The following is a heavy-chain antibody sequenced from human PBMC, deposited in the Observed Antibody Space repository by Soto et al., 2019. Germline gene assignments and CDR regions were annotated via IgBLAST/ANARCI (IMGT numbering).Heavy chain of an antibody. D-gene: IGHD3-22*01. CDR1: GYTLTELS. Sequence: ASVKVSCKGSGYTLTELSMHWVRQAPGKGLEWMGGFDPEDGETIYAQKFQGRVTMTEDTSTDTAYMELSSLRSEDTAVYYCATLIYDSSGYARNAFDIWGQGTMVTVSS. J-gene: IGHJ3*02. V-gene: IGHV1-24*01. CDR2: FDPEDGET. CDR3: ATLIYDSSGYARNAFDI.